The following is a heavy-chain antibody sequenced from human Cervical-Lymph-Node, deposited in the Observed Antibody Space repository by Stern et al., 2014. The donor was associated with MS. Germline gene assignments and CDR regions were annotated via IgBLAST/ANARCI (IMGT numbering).Heavy chain of an antibody. J-gene: IGHJ4*02. CDR2: LYPGAADT. CDR1: GYSFTRYW. Sequence: VQLVQSGAEVKKPGESLKISCKGSGYSFTRYWIGWVRQMPGKGLEWMGILYPGAADTRYSPSFQGQVTISVDKFISTAHLQWSSLKASDTAMYYCASSSMGATGAFDYWGQGTLLTVSS. CDR3: ASSSMGATGAFDY. D-gene: IGHD1-26*01. V-gene: IGHV5-51*03.